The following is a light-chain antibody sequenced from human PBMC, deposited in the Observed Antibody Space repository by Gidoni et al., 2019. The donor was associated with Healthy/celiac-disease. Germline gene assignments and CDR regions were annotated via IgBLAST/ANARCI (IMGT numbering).Light chain of an antibody. V-gene: IGKV2-28*01. Sequence: DIVMTQSPLSLPVTPGAPASISCRSSQSLLHSNGYNYLDWYLQKPGQSPQLLIYLGSNRASGVPDRFSGSGSGTDFTLKISRVEAEDVGVYYCMQALQTPPHTFGQGTKLEIK. J-gene: IGKJ2*01. CDR1: QSLLHSNGYNY. CDR2: LGS. CDR3: MQALQTPPHT.